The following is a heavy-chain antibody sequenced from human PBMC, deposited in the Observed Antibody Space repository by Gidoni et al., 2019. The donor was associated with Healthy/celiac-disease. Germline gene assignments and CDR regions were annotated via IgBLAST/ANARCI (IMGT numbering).Heavy chain of an antibody. CDR3: AKSGSSVRYFDWPIDY. CDR2: MSGSGGST. CDR1: GFTFSSYA. J-gene: IGHJ4*02. Sequence: EVQLLESGGGLVQPGGSLRPSCAASGFTFSSYAMSWVRQAPGKGLEWVSAMSGSGGSTYYADSVKGRFTISRDNSKNTLYLQMNSLRAEDTAVYYCAKSGSSVRYFDWPIDYWGQGTLVTVSS. D-gene: IGHD3-9*01. V-gene: IGHV3-23*01.